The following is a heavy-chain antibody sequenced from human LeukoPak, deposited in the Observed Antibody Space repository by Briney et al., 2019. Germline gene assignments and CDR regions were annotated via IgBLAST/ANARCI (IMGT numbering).Heavy chain of an antibody. CDR1: GGSISSSNYY. CDR3: ERHASVDGNWPRPLDY. D-gene: IGHD6-19*01. CDR2: IYYSGST. Sequence: SETLSLTCTVSGGSISSSNYYWGWIRQPPGKGLEWIGNIYYSGSTYYKPSLKTRVTISVDTSKNQFSLKLTSVTAADTAVYYCERHASVDGNWPRPLDYWGQGSLVTVSS. V-gene: IGHV4-39*01. J-gene: IGHJ4*02.